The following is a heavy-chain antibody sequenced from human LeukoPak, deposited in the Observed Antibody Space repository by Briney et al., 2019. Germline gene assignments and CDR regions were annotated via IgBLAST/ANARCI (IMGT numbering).Heavy chain of an antibody. J-gene: IGHJ4*02. V-gene: IGHV4-4*07. Sequence: SETLSLTCTVSGGSISSYYWSWVRQPAGKGLEWIGRIYTSGSTNYNPSLTSRVTMSVGTSKNEFSLRLSSVTAADTAVYYCAREYDFWSGYYTDWGQGTLVTVSS. CDR3: AREYDFWSGYYTD. D-gene: IGHD3-3*01. CDR1: GGSISSYY. CDR2: IYTSGST.